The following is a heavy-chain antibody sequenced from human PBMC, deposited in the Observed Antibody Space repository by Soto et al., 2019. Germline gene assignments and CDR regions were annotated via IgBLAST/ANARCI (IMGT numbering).Heavy chain of an antibody. V-gene: IGHV3-43*01. Sequence: GGSLRLSCAASGFPFDAYVMHWVRQGPGKGLEWVSLITWDGGSTYYADSVKGRFTISRDNSENSLYLQMNSLRPEDNALYYCAKGNYYDSSGYYYFDYWGQGTLVTVSS. D-gene: IGHD3-22*01. CDR2: ITWDGGST. J-gene: IGHJ4*02. CDR1: GFPFDAYV. CDR3: AKGNYYDSSGYYYFDY.